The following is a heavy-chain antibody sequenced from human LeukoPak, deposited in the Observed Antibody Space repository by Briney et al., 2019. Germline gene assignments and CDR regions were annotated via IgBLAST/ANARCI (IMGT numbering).Heavy chain of an antibody. CDR1: GGSISSSSYY. J-gene: IGHJ4*02. D-gene: IGHD3-22*01. Sequence: SETLSLTCTVSGGSISSSSYYWGWIRQPPGKGLEWIGSIYYSGSTYYTPSLKSRVTISVDTSKNQFSLKLSSVTAADTAVYYCARRRGREYYYDSSGYYPFDYWGQGTLVTVSS. CDR2: IYYSGST. V-gene: IGHV4-39*01. CDR3: ARRRGREYYYDSSGYYPFDY.